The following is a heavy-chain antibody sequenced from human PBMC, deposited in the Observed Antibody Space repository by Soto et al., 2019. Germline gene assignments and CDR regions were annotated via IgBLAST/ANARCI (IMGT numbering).Heavy chain of an antibody. V-gene: IGHV1-69*01. Sequence: QVQLVQSGAEVKKPGSSVKVSCKASGGTFSRYAISWVRQAPGQGLEWMGGIIPIFGTANYAQKFQGRVKITADESTSTAYMELSSLRSEDTAVYYCARTNSSGWYRTTYYYGMDVWGQGTTVTVSS. J-gene: IGHJ6*02. CDR1: GGTFSRYA. CDR3: ARTNSSGWYRTTYYYGMDV. CDR2: IIPIFGTA. D-gene: IGHD6-19*01.